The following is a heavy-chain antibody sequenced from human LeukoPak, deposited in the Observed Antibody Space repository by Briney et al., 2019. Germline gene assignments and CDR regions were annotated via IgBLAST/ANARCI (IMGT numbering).Heavy chain of an antibody. J-gene: IGHJ4*02. CDR3: ARARGFGYSYGYYFDY. CDR2: INHSGST. Sequence: SETLSLTCAVYGGSFSGYYWSWIRQPPGKGLEWIGEINHSGSTNYKPSLKSRVTISVDTSKNQFSLKLSSVTAADTAVYYCARARGFGYSYGYYFDYWGQGTLVTVSS. D-gene: IGHD5-18*01. CDR1: GGSFSGYY. V-gene: IGHV4-34*01.